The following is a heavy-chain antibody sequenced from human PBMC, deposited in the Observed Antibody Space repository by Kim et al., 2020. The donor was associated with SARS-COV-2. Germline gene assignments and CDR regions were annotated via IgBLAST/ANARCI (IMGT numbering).Heavy chain of an antibody. Sequence: GGSLRLSCAASGFTFSSYSMNWVRQAPGKGLEWVSSISSSSSYIYYADSVKGRFTISRDNAKNSLYLQMNSLRAEDTAVYYCARGHSGYDAFDYWGQGTLVTVSS. CDR1: GFTFSSYS. CDR2: ISSSSSYI. D-gene: IGHD5-12*01. V-gene: IGHV3-21*01. J-gene: IGHJ4*02. CDR3: ARGHSGYDAFDY.